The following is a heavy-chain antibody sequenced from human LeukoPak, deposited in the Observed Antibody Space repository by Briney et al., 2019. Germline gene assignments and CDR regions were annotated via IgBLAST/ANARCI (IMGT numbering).Heavy chain of an antibody. CDR2: INHSGST. J-gene: IGHJ4*02. D-gene: IGHD3-22*01. V-gene: IGHV4-34*01. CDR1: GGSISSYY. Sequence: PSETLSLTCTVSGGSISSYYWSWIRQPPGKGLEWIGEINHSGSTNYNPSLKSRVTISVDTSKNQFSLKLSSVTAADTAVYYCARASTSSGYYYRVRLSFDYWGQGTLVTVSS. CDR3: ARASTSSGYYYRVRLSFDY.